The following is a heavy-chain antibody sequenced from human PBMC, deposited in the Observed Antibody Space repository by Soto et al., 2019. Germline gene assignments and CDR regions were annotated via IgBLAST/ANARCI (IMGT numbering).Heavy chain of an antibody. Sequence: SETLSLTCTVSGGSISSYYWSWIRQPAGKGLEWIGRIYTSGSTNHNPSLKSRVTMSVDTSKNQFSLKLSSVTAADTAVYYCAGLKMGYDAFDIWGQGTMVTVSS. J-gene: IGHJ3*02. D-gene: IGHD1-26*01. CDR1: GGSISSYY. CDR3: AGLKMGYDAFDI. CDR2: IYTSGST. V-gene: IGHV4-4*07.